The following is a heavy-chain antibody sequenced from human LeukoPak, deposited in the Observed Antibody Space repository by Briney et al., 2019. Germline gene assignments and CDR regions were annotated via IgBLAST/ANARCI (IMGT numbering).Heavy chain of an antibody. J-gene: IGHJ5*02. CDR2: INSDGSST. CDR1: GFTFSSYW. V-gene: IGHV3-74*01. D-gene: IGHD1-26*01. CDR3: ARDSVGASIPLNWFDP. Sequence: GGSLRLSCAASGFTFSSYWMHWVRQAPGKGLVWVSRINSDGSSTIYADSVKGRFTISRDNAKNTLYLQMNSLRAEDTAVYYCARDSVGASIPLNWFDPWGQGTVVTVSS.